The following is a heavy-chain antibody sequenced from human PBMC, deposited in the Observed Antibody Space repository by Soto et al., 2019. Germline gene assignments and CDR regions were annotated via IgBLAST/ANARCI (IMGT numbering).Heavy chain of an antibody. Sequence: GGSLRLSCAASGFTVSSNYMSWVRQAPGKGLEWVSVIYSGGSTYYADSVKGRFTISRDNSKNTLYLQMNSLRAEDTAVYYCARAPGKPYSSNGHYWGQGTLVTVSS. J-gene: IGHJ4*02. CDR3: ARAPGKPYSSNGHY. D-gene: IGHD6-13*01. V-gene: IGHV3-66*01. CDR1: GFTVSSNY. CDR2: IYSGGST.